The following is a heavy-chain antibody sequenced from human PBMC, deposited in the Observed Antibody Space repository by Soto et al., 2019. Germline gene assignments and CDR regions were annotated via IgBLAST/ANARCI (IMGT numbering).Heavy chain of an antibody. J-gene: IGHJ6*03. CDR1: GGSISSYY. Sequence: QVQLQESGPGLVKPSETLSLTCTVSGGSISSYYWSWIRQPPGKGLEWIGYIYYSGSTNYNPSLKSRVAISVDTSKNQFSLKLRSVTAADTAVYYCARGGCSGGSCYPDVYYYYYMDVWGKGTTVTVSS. CDR3: ARGGCSGGSCYPDVYYYYYMDV. CDR2: IYYSGST. D-gene: IGHD2-15*01. V-gene: IGHV4-59*01.